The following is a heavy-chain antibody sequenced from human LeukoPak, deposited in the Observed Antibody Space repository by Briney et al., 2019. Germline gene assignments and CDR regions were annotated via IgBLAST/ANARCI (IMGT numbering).Heavy chain of an antibody. J-gene: IGHJ4*02. CDR3: ARMSAAYYHDSSGYSPLWYFDY. V-gene: IGHV3-21*01. D-gene: IGHD3-22*01. Sequence: GGSLRLSCAASGFTFSSYSMNWVRQAPGKGLEWVSSISSSSSYIYYADSVKGRFTISRDNAKNSLYLQMNSLRAEDTAVYYCARMSAAYYHDSSGYSPLWYFDYWGQGTLVTVSS. CDR1: GFTFSSYS. CDR2: ISSSSSYI.